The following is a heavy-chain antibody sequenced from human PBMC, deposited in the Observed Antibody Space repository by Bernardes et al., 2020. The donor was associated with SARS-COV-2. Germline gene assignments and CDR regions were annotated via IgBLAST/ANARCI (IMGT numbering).Heavy chain of an antibody. V-gene: IGHV1-69*01. CDR2: IIPRFFSP. J-gene: IGHJ5*02. D-gene: IGHD6-6*01. CDR1: GDTFTSYA. CDR3: AREPIAARPGIWFDP. Sequence: KVACKASGDTFTSYAFCLVRQAPGPGLEWMGLIIPRFFSPNYAQNFQGRVTITADEPSSTADMELNSLRSEDTALYYCAREPIAARPGIWFDPWGQGTRVTVSS.